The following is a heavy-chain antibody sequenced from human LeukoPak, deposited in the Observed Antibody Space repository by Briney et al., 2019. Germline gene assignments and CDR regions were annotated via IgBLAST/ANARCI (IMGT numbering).Heavy chain of an antibody. V-gene: IGHV1-69*04. CDR1: GGTFSSYA. CDR2: IIPILGIA. D-gene: IGHD6-13*01. Sequence: GASVKVSCKASGGTFSSYAISWVRQAPGQGLEWMGRIIPILGIANYAQKFQGRVTITADKSTSTAYMELSSLRSEDTAVYYCARDLQQLVLGYYYYGMDVWGQGTTVTVSS. J-gene: IGHJ6*02. CDR3: ARDLQQLVLGYYYYGMDV.